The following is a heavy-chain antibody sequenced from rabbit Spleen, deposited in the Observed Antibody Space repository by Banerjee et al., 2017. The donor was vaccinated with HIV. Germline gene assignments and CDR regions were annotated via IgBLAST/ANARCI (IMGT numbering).Heavy chain of an antibody. CDR1: GFDFSSYG. V-gene: IGHV1S47*01. Sequence: QEQLVESGGGLVQPGGSLKLSCRASGFDFSSYGVSWVRQAPGKGLEGIGYIDPIFGGTYYANWVNGRFTISSHNAPNTLYLELTSLTAADTATYFCARGIDYAGYAGFGYVSIYYFNLWGQGTLVTVS. D-gene: IGHD4-2*01. CDR2: IDPIFGGT. J-gene: IGHJ4*01. CDR3: ARGIDYAGYAGFGYVSIYYFNL.